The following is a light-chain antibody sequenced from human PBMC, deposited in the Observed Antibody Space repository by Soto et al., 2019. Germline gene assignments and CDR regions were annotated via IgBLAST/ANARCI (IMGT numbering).Light chain of an antibody. CDR2: GAS. Sequence: DIVLTQSPGTLSLSPGERATLSSRASQSVRSDYLAWYQQKPGQTPRLLVYGASNRATGIPDRFSASGSGTVFTLTISRLEPEDFAVYYCQQFDGSSYTFGQGSKLEIK. V-gene: IGKV3-20*01. J-gene: IGKJ2*01. CDR3: QQFDGSSYT. CDR1: QSVRSDY.